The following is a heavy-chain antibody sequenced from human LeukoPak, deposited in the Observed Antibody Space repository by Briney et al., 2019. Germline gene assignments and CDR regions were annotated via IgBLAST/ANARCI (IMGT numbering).Heavy chain of an antibody. D-gene: IGHD3-22*01. Sequence: SQTLSLTCTVSGGSISSGDYYWSWIRQSPGKGLEWIGYIYYSGSTYYNPSLKSRVTISVDTSKNQFSLKLSSVTAADTAVYYCAREGHDSSGYYYNAPFDYWGQGTLVTVSS. CDR1: GGSISSGDYY. CDR3: AREGHDSSGYYYNAPFDY. V-gene: IGHV4-30-4*08. J-gene: IGHJ4*02. CDR2: IYYSGST.